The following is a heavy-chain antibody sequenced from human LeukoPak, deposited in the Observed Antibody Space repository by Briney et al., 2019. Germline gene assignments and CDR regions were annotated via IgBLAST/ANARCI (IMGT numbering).Heavy chain of an antibody. Sequence: GGSLRLSCAASGFTFSSYWMSWVRQAPGKGLEWVANIKQDGSEKYYVDSVKGRFTISRDNAKNSLYLQMNSLRAEDTAVYYCARDHDFWSGTNWFDPWGQGTLVTVSS. CDR2: IKQDGSEK. D-gene: IGHD3-3*01. J-gene: IGHJ5*02. CDR3: ARDHDFWSGTNWFDP. V-gene: IGHV3-7*01. CDR1: GFTFSSYW.